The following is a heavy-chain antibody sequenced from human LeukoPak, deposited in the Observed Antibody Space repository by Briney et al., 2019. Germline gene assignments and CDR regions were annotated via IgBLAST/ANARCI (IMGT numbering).Heavy chain of an antibody. V-gene: IGHV4-59*01. CDR3: ARSKDILTGYCFDY. CDR1: GGSISSYY. Sequence: SETLSLTCTVSGGSISSYYWSWIRQLPGKGLEWIGYIYYSGSTNYNPSLKSRVTISVDTSKNQFSLKLSSVTAADTAVYYCARSKDILTGYCFDYWGQGTLVTVSS. D-gene: IGHD3-9*01. J-gene: IGHJ4*02. CDR2: IYYSGST.